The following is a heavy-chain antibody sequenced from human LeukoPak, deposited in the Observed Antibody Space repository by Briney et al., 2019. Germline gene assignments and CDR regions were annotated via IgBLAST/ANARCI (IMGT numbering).Heavy chain of an antibody. CDR3: ARQSYYYDSSGSLIDY. D-gene: IGHD3-22*01. J-gene: IGHJ4*02. Sequence: SETLSLTCTVSGGPISSYYWSWIRQPPGKGLEWIGYIYYSGSTNYNPSLKSRVTISVDTSKNQFSLKLSSVTAADTAVYYCARQSYYYDSSGSLIDYWGQGTLVTVSS. CDR1: GGPISSYY. V-gene: IGHV4-59*08. CDR2: IYYSGST.